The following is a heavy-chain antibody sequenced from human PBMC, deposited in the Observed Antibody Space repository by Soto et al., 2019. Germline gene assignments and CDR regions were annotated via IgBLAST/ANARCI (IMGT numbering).Heavy chain of an antibody. V-gene: IGHV1-24*01. CDR2: FDPEDGET. CDR1: GYTLTELS. Sequence: ASVKVSCKVSGYTLTELSMHWARQDPGKGLEWMGGFDPEDGETIYAQKFQGRVTMTEDTSTDTAYMELSSLRSEDTAVYYCATRENSMIRGVLGAFFIWGQGAKGTVS. J-gene: IGHJ3*02. CDR3: ATRENSMIRGVLGAFFI. D-gene: IGHD3-22*01.